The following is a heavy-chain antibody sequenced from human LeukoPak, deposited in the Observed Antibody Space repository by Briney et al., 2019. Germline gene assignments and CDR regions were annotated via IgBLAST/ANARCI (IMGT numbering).Heavy chain of an antibody. CDR2: IYHSGST. D-gene: IGHD1-26*01. J-gene: IGHJ4*02. Sequence: SETLSLTCTVSGYSISSGYYWGWIRQPPGKGLEWIGSIYHSGSTYYNPSLKSRVTISINTSKNQFSLRLRSVTAADTAVYYCARGKSRGSHIDYWGQGTLVTVSS. V-gene: IGHV4-38-2*02. CDR3: ARGKSRGSHIDY. CDR1: GYSISSGYY.